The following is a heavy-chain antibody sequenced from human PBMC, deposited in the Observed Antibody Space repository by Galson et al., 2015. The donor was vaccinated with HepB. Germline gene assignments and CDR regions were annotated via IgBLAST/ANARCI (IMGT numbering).Heavy chain of an antibody. V-gene: IGHV1-3*01. D-gene: IGHD3-9*01. CDR3: ARVFILTAYISPDHAFAV. CDR2: INGANGNT. J-gene: IGHJ3*01. Sequence: SVKVSCKASGNPLTMCTMHWVRQAPGQRLEWMGWINGANGNTDYSQKFQGRVTITRDTSASTAYMELSSLRSEDTAMYYCARVFILTAYISPDHAFAVWGQGTMVTVSS. CDR1: GNPLTMCT.